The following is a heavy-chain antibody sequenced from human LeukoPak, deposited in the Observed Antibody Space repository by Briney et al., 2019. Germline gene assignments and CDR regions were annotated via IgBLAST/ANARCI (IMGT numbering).Heavy chain of an antibody. Sequence: SETLSLTCAVYGGSFSGYYWSWIRQPPGKGLEWIGEINHSGSTNYNPSLKSRVTISVDTSKNQFSLELSSVTAADTAVYYCARGAINYYDSSGHPLYYYYYYMDVWGKGTTVTVSS. CDR2: INHSGST. D-gene: IGHD3-22*01. CDR1: GGSFSGYY. V-gene: IGHV4-34*01. J-gene: IGHJ6*03. CDR3: ARGAINYYDSSGHPLYYYYYYMDV.